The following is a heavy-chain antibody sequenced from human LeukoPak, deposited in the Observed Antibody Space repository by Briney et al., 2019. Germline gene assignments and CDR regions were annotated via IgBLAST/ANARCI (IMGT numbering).Heavy chain of an antibody. CDR3: ASWVLAEVRGASYYYYMDV. Sequence: GASVKVSCKASGGTFSSYAISWVRQAPGQGLEWMGGIIPIFGTANYVQKFQGRVTITADESTSTAYMELSSLRSEDTAVYYCASWVLAEVRGASYYYYMDVWGKGTTVTISS. D-gene: IGHD3-10*01. V-gene: IGHV1-69*13. CDR2: IIPIFGTA. J-gene: IGHJ6*03. CDR1: GGTFSSYA.